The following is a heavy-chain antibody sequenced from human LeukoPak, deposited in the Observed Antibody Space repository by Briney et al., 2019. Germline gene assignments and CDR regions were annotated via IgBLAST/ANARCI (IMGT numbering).Heavy chain of an antibody. CDR1: GFTFSKAW. J-gene: IGHJ4*02. CDR3: VTEKRVDY. V-gene: IGHV3-15*01. Sequence: GGSLRLSCAASGFTFSKAWMSWVRQAPGKGLEWVGRIKSKTDGGTTDYAAPVKGRFTISRDDSKNTPYLQMNTLKTEDTAIYYCVTEKRVDYWGQGTLVTVSS. CDR2: IKSKTDGGTT.